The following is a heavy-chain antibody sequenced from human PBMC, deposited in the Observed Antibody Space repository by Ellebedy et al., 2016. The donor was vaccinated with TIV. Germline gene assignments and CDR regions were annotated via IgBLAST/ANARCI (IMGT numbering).Heavy chain of an antibody. CDR1: GYTFASYG. J-gene: IGHJ3*02. D-gene: IGHD3-10*01. CDR3: ERDFHYYASGSWDDTFDI. CDR2: VSGKDGET. V-gene: IGHV1-18*01. Sequence: AASVKVSCKASGYTFASYGVSWVRQARGQGLEWIGWVSGKDGETNYGQKFEGRVTMTTDASTSTAYMDLRSLRSDDTAVYFCERDFHYYASGSWDDTFDIWGQGTVVTVSS.